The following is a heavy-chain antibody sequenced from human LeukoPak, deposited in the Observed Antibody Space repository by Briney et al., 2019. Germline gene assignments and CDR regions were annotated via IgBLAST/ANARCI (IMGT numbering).Heavy chain of an antibody. Sequence: ASVKVSCKASGYTFTSYDINWVRQATGQGLEWMGWMNPNSGNTGYAQKFQGRVTITADKSTSTAYMELSSLRSEDTAVYYCARDSTPRLEWSPYYYYYMDVWGKGTTVTVSS. J-gene: IGHJ6*03. CDR1: GYTFTSYD. CDR2: MNPNSGNT. CDR3: ARDSTPRLEWSPYYYYYMDV. D-gene: IGHD3-3*01. V-gene: IGHV1-8*01.